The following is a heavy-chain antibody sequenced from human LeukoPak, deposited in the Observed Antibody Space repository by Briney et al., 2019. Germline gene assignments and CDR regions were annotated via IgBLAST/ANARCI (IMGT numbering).Heavy chain of an antibody. CDR1: GGSISSYY. D-gene: IGHD3-3*01. CDR2: IYYSGST. V-gene: IGHV4-59*01. Sequence: KPSETLSLTCTVSGGSISSYYWSWIRQLPGKGLEWIGYIYYSGSTNYNPSLKSRVTISVDTSKNQFSLKLSSVTAADTAVYYCARGPTYYDFWSGYLDVWGKGTTVTVSS. J-gene: IGHJ6*04. CDR3: ARGPTYYDFWSGYLDV.